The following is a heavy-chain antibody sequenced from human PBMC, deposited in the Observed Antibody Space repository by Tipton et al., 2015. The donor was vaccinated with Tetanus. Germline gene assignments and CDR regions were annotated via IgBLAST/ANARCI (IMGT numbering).Heavy chain of an antibody. Sequence: SLRLSCAASGFPFSSSAMSWVRQTPGRGLEWVSTISSTGGKTYYADSVKGRFTTSRDNSKNTQFLQLDSLRVEDTAIYFCAKDCITGICYPEHWGQGTLVTVSS. CDR1: GFPFSSSA. D-gene: IGHD2-8*01. V-gene: IGHV3-23*01. CDR2: ISSTGGKT. J-gene: IGHJ4*02. CDR3: AKDCITGICYPEH.